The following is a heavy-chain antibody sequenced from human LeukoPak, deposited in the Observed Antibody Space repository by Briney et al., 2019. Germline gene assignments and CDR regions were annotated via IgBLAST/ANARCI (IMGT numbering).Heavy chain of an antibody. Sequence: GGSLRLSCAASGFTFSSYSMNWVRQAPGKGLEWVSSISSSSSYIYYADSVKGRFTISRDNAKNSLYLQMNSLRAEDTAVYYCAKDASRYDFWSGEGVYFDYWGQGTLVTVSS. J-gene: IGHJ4*02. D-gene: IGHD3-3*01. CDR1: GFTFSSYS. CDR2: ISSSSSYI. V-gene: IGHV3-21*04. CDR3: AKDASRYDFWSGEGVYFDY.